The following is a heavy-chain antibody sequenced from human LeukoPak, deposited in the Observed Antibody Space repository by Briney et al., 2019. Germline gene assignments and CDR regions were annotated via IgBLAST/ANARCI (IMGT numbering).Heavy chain of an antibody. CDR3: ASSGYSYGFDY. CDR2: IYYSGST. J-gene: IGHJ4*02. D-gene: IGHD5-18*01. CDR1: GGSISSYY. V-gene: IGHV4-59*01. Sequence: SETLSLTCTVSGGSISSYYWSWIRQPPGKGLEWIGYIYYSGSTNYNPSLKSRVTISVDTSKNQFSLKLSSVTAADTAVYYCASSGYSYGFDYWGQGTLVTVSS.